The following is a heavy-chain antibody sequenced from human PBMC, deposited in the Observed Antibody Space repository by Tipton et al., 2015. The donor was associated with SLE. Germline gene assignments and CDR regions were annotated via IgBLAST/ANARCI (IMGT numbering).Heavy chain of an antibody. CDR1: GGSISSSSYY. CDR2: IYTSGST. J-gene: IGHJ4*02. V-gene: IGHV4-39*07. CDR3: AREEDY. Sequence: TLSLTCTVSGGSISSSSYYWGWIRQPPGKGLEWIGSIYTSGSTSYNPSLKSRVTISVDTSKNQFSLKLSSVTAADTAVYYCAREEDYWGQGTLVTVSS.